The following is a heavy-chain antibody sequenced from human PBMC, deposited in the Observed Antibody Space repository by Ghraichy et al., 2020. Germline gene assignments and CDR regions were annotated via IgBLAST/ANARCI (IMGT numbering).Heavy chain of an antibody. J-gene: IGHJ4*02. CDR1: GYTFAGYY. D-gene: IGHD6-19*01. CDR3: ARGYTSGSLGY. V-gene: IGHV1-2*02. CDR2: INPNSGVT. Sequence: ASVKVSCTASGYTFAGYYMHWVRQAPGQGLEWMGCINPNSGVTDYALQYEGRVTMTTDTSVRTAYMELGSLRSDDTAVYYCARGYTSGSLGYWGQGTLVTVSS.